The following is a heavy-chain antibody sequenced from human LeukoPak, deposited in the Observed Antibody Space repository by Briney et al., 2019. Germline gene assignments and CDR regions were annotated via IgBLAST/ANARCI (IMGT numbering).Heavy chain of an antibody. CDR3: ARGGYSSGGDAFDI. V-gene: IGHV3-66*02. CDR1: GFTVSSNY. CDR2: IYSGGST. J-gene: IGHJ3*02. Sequence: GGSLRLSCAASGFTVSSNYMSWVRQAPGKGLECVSVIYSGGSTYYADSVKGRFSISRDNSKNTLYLQMNSLRAEDTAVYYCARGGYSSGGDAFDIWGQGTMVTVSS. D-gene: IGHD6-19*01.